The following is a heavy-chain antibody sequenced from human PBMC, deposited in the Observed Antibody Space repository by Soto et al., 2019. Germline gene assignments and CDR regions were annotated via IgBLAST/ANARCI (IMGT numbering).Heavy chain of an antibody. V-gene: IGHV4-39*01. Sequence: SATQSLTWHVSYGSNRVSIFFWGWVRKPPGKGLEWIGNIDYSGTAYFNPSLGTRVTFPVDTSKNQFSLTLYSVTAADTAVYYCARTTGRHLDCWGQGILVTFSS. J-gene: IGHJ4*02. CDR1: YGSNRVSIFF. CDR3: ARTTGRHLDC. D-gene: IGHD4-4*01. CDR2: IDYSGTA.